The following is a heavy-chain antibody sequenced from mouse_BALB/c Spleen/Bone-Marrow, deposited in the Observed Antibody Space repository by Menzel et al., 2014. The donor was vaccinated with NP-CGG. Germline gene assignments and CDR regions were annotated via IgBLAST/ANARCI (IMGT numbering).Heavy chain of an antibody. J-gene: IGHJ4*01. CDR1: GFNIKDTY. V-gene: IGHV14-3*02. Sequence: EVQLQQSGAELVKPGASVKLSCTASGFNIKDTYMHWVKQRPEQGLEWIGRIDPANGNTKYDPKSQGKATITADTSSNTAYLQLSSLTSEDTAVYYCARGLLQYYYAMDYWGQGTSITVSS. CDR3: ARGLLQYYYAMDY. D-gene: IGHD2-3*01. CDR2: IDPANGNT.